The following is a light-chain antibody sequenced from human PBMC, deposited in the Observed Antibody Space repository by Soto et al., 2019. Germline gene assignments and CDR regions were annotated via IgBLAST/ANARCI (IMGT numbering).Light chain of an antibody. V-gene: IGLV2-14*01. J-gene: IGLJ1*01. CDR2: EVS. CDR1: SSDVGSYDH. Sequence: QSVLTQPASVSGSPGQSITISCSGTSSDVGSYDHVAWYQQFPGKTPKLMIYEVSNRPSGISSRFSGSKSGNTASLTISGLQAEDEADYYCISYTSSSTLVFGTGTKVTVL. CDR3: ISYTSSSTLV.